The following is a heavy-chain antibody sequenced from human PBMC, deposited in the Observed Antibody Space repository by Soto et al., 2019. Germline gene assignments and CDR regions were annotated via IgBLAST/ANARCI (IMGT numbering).Heavy chain of an antibody. CDR1: GFTVTNKY. Sequence: SLRLSCAASGFTVTNKYMTWVRQAPGKGLEWVSLIYSGGATSYADSVKGRFTISRDNSKDILYLQVNSLRAEDTAVYYCARVDYGDYGWYFDLWGRGTLVTVSS. CDR3: ARVDYGDYGWYFDL. V-gene: IGHV3-53*01. J-gene: IGHJ2*01. CDR2: IYSGGAT. D-gene: IGHD4-17*01.